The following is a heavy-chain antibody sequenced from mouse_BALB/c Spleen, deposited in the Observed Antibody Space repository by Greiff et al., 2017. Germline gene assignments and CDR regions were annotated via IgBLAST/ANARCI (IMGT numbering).Heavy chain of an antibody. J-gene: IGHJ3*01. CDR3: ARTITTGAWFAY. D-gene: IGHD2-4*01. V-gene: IGHV1-87*01. CDR2: IYPGDGDT. CDR1: GYTFTSYW. Sequence: QVQLKQSGAELARPGASVKLSCKASGYTFTSYWMQWVKQRPGQGLEWIGAIYPGDGDTRYTQKFKGKATLTADKSSSTAYMQLSSLASEDSAVYYCARTITTGAWFAYWGQGTLVTVSA.